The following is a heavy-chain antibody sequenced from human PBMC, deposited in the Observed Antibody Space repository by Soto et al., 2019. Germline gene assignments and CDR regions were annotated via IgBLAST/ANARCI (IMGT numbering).Heavy chain of an antibody. CDR3: AREIGYCSSTSCYYYFDY. J-gene: IGHJ4*02. CDR2: IYYSGST. Sequence: SETLSLTCTVSGGSISSYYWSWIRQPPGKGLEWIGYIYYSGSTNYNPSLKSRVTISVDTSKNQFSLKLSSVTAADTAVYYCAREIGYCSSTSCYYYFDYWGQGTLVTVSS. CDR1: GGSISSYY. D-gene: IGHD2-2*01. V-gene: IGHV4-59*01.